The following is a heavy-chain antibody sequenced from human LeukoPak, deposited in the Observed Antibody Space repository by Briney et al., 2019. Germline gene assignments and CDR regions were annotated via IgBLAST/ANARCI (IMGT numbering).Heavy chain of an antibody. CDR1: GYTFTSYG. Sequence: GASVKVSCKASGYTFTSYGISWVRQAPGQGLEWMGWISAYNGNTNYAQKLQGRVTTTTDTSTSTAYMELRSLRSDDTAVYYCARVRTVADPQIGLVYWGQGTLVTVSS. J-gene: IGHJ4*02. CDR2: ISAYNGNT. D-gene: IGHD4-23*01. CDR3: ARVRTVADPQIGLVY. V-gene: IGHV1-18*01.